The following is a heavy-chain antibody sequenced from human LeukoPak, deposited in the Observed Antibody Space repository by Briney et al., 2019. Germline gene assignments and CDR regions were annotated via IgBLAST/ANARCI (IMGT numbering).Heavy chain of an antibody. Sequence: SETLSLTWSVSGGSISSYYWSWLRPPPGKGLEWIGYMYYSGSTRFTPSLPSGVTISLDTSKNQFSLNPAAVTAADTAVYYGAKRESSSFFDYWGQGTLVTVPS. V-gene: IGHV4-59*08. D-gene: IGHD6-13*01. J-gene: IGHJ4*02. CDR3: AKRESSSFFDY. CDR2: MYYSGST. CDR1: GGSISSYY.